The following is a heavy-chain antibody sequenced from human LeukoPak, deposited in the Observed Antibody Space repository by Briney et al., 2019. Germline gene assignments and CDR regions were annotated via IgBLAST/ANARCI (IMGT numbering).Heavy chain of an antibody. Sequence: GGSLRLSCAASGFTVSRNSMSWVRQAPGKGLEWVSIIYSGGNTNYADSVKGRFTISRDSSKNTLYLQMNSLRAEDTAVYYCAKGVARYYGSGSLNFDYWGQGTLVTVSS. J-gene: IGHJ4*02. CDR1: GFTVSRNS. CDR2: IYSGGNT. D-gene: IGHD3-10*01. CDR3: AKGVARYYGSGSLNFDY. V-gene: IGHV3-53*01.